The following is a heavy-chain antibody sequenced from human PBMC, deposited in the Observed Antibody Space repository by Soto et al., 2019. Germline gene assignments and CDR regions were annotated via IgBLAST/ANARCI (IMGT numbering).Heavy chain of an antibody. CDR3: AKGGKSTTGFDQ. CDR1: GFTFSSSA. J-gene: IGHJ4*02. CDR2: LTANGGST. D-gene: IGHD1-1*01. V-gene: IGHV3-23*01. Sequence: GGSLRLSCAASGFTFSSSAMTWVRQAPGKGLEWVSSLTANGGSTYYGNSMKGRFTISRDNSKNTMYLQMNSLRTEDTAGYYCAKGGKSTTGFDQWGQGTLVTVSS.